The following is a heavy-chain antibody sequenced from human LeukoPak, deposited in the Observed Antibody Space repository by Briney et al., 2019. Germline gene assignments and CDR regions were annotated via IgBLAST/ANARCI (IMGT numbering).Heavy chain of an antibody. D-gene: IGHD4-17*01. CDR3: ARDRYGDFEDY. V-gene: IGHV4-30-4*08. Sequence: SETLSLTCNVPGGSINTANYYWTWIRQPPGKGLEWIGYISYSGTPYYNPSLNSRVTISLDTSKNQFSLILNSVTAADTVMYYCARDRYGDFEDYWGQGTLVTVSS. CDR2: ISYSGTP. J-gene: IGHJ4*02. CDR1: GGSINTANYY.